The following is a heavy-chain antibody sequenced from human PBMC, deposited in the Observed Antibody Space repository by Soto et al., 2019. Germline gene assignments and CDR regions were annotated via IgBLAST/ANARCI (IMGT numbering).Heavy chain of an antibody. D-gene: IGHD3-22*01. CDR2: IIPIFGTA. J-gene: IGHJ4*02. Sequence: QVQLVQSGAEVKKPGSSVKVSCKASGGTFSSYAISWVRQAPGQGLEWMGGIIPIFGTANYAQKFQGRVTITADKSTSTAYMELSSLRSEDTAVYYCARDLSEKGNYYDSSGYYNWGQGTLVTVSS. CDR3: ARDLSEKGNYYDSSGYYN. V-gene: IGHV1-69*06. CDR1: GGTFSSYA.